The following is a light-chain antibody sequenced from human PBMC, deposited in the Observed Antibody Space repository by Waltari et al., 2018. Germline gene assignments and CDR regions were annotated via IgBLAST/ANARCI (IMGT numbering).Light chain of an antibody. CDR3: QQYDNWPHT. Sequence: ETVMTQSPATLSVSPGERAALSCRASQSVSNNLAWYRQKPGQAPRLLIYAASTRATDIPASDIPARFSGSGSGTEFTLTISSLQSEDFAVYYCQQYDNWPHTFGQGTKVEIK. V-gene: IGKV3-15*01. J-gene: IGKJ2*01. CDR1: QSVSNN. CDR2: AAS.